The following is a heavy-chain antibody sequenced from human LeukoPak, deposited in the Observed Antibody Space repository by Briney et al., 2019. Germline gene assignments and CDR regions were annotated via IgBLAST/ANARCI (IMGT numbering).Heavy chain of an antibody. CDR2: ISGSSSYI. J-gene: IGHJ3*02. CDR3: AGDSSSSFAFDI. V-gene: IGHV3-21*01. D-gene: IGHD6-6*01. Sequence: PGGSLRLSCAASGFTFSSYSMNWVRQAPGKGLEWVSSISGSSSYIYYADSVKGRFTISRDNAKKSLYLQMNSLRADDTAVYFCAGDSSSSFAFDIWGQGTMVTVSS. CDR1: GFTFSSYS.